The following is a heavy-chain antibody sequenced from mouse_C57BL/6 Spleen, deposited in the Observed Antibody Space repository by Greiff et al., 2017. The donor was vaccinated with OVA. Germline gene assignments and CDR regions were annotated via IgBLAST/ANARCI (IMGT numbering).Heavy chain of an antibody. Sequence: VQLQQSGAELVKPGASVKISCKASGYAFSSYWMNWVKQRPGKGLEWIGQIYPGDGDTNYNGKFKGKATLTADKSSSTAYMQLSSLTSEDSAVYFCARQRLGRPYWYFDVWGTGTTVTVSS. D-gene: IGHD4-1*01. CDR3: ARQRLGRPYWYFDV. CDR1: GYAFSSYW. CDR2: IYPGDGDT. J-gene: IGHJ1*03. V-gene: IGHV1-80*01.